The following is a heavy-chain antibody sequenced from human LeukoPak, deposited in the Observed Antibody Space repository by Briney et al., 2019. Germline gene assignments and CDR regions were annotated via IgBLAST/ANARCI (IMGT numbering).Heavy chain of an antibody. V-gene: IGHV3-33*01. J-gene: IGHJ4*02. D-gene: IGHD6-19*01. CDR3: ARDRIAVSFDH. CDR1: GFVFNTFG. CDR2: LEQDGSNQ. Sequence: GGSLRLSCEASGFVFNTFGMHWVRQAPGKGLEWGAALEQDGSNQHYADSVKGRLTASRDNSKNIFYLQMNNLRAEDTAVYYCARDRIAVSFDHWGQGTLVTVSS.